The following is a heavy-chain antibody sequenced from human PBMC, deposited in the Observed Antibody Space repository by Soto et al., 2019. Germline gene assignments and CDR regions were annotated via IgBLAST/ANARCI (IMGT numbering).Heavy chain of an antibody. J-gene: IGHJ6*02. D-gene: IGHD3-10*01. Sequence: GSLRLSCVASGLPVAGSYMAWVRQAPGKGLEWASVIYNDGTTYYSQSVEGRFTISRDTSKNTLYLQMDRLRDEDTAVYYCVRPLPSGQTHARDVWGQGTTVTVSS. CDR1: GLPVAGSY. CDR2: IYNDGTT. V-gene: IGHV3-53*01. CDR3: VRPLPSGQTHARDV.